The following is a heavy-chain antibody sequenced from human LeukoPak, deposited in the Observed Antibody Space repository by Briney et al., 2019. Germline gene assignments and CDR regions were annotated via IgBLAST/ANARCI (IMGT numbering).Heavy chain of an antibody. J-gene: IGHJ4*02. D-gene: IGHD5-18*01. CDR3: ARVDTAMVIDY. V-gene: IGHV4-59*01. Sequence: SETLSLTCTVSGGSISSYYWSWIRQPPGKGLEWIGYIYYSGSTNYNPSLKSRVTISVDTSKNQFSLKLSSVTAADTAVYYCARVDTAMVIDYWGQGTLVTVSS. CDR1: GGSISSYY. CDR2: IYYSGST.